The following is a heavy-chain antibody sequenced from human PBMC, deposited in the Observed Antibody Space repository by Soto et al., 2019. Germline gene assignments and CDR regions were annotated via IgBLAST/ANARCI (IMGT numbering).Heavy chain of an antibody. V-gene: IGHV4-34*01. CDR1: GGSFSGYY. J-gene: IGHJ6*02. CDR2: INHSGST. CDR3: ARGGGWTIYYHYGIAV. Sequence: SETLSLTCAVYGGSFSGYYWSWIRQPPGKGLEWIGEINHSGSTNYNPSLKSRVTISVDTSKNQFSLKLSSVTAADTAVYYCARGGGWTIYYHYGIAVWGQRTTVTVAS. D-gene: IGHD6-19*01.